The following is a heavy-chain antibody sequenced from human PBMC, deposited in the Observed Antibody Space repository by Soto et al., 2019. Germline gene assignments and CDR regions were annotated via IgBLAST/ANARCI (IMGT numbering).Heavy chain of an antibody. D-gene: IGHD2-21*02. Sequence: AGGSLRLSCAASGFTFSSYEMNWVRQAPGKGLEWVSYISSSGSTIYYADSVKGRFTISRDNAKNSLYLQMNSLRAEDTAVYYCARDIVVVTARNYYYYGMDVWGQGTTVTVSS. CDR2: ISSSGSTI. J-gene: IGHJ6*02. CDR1: GFTFSSYE. V-gene: IGHV3-48*03. CDR3: ARDIVVVTARNYYYYGMDV.